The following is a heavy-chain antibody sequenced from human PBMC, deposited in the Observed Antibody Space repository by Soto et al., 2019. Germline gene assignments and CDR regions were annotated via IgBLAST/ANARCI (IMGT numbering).Heavy chain of an antibody. CDR1: GYTFTNYG. J-gene: IGHJ6*02. CDR3: ARDRIFGMVVDYYSQGMDG. CDR2: ISGDNENS. Sequence: WASVKVSCKTSGYTFTNYGITWVRQAPGQGLEWMGWISGDNENSHFAQKFQDRVTMTTDTSTGTAYLEVRRLTSDDTAVYFCARDRIFGMVVDYYSQGMDGLGQGTTVTVSS. V-gene: IGHV1-18*01. D-gene: IGHD3-3*01.